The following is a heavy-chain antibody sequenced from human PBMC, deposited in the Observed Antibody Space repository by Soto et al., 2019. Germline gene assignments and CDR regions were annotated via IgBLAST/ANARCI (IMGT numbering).Heavy chain of an antibody. CDR3: ATLWVYDSSGYFGLGGY. D-gene: IGHD3-22*01. CDR1: GFTFSSYA. CDR2: ISYDGSNK. Sequence: QVQLVESGGGVVQPGRSLRLSCAASGFTFSSYAMHWVRQAPGKGLEWVAVISYDGSNKYYADSVKGRFTISRDNSKNTLYLQKNSLRAEDTAVYYRATLWVYDSSGYFGLGGYWGQGTLVTVSS. J-gene: IGHJ4*02. V-gene: IGHV3-30-3*01.